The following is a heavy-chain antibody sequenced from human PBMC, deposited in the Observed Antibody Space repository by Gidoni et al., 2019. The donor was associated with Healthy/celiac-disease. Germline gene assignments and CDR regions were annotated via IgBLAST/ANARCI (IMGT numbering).Heavy chain of an antibody. V-gene: IGHV4-59*01. CDR1: GGSISSYY. CDR3: ARGEGGGY. J-gene: IGHJ4*02. Sequence: QVQLQESGPGLVKPSETLSLTCTVSGGSISSYYWSWLRQPPGKGLEWIGYIYYSGSTNYNPSLKSRVTISVDTSKNQFSLKLSSVTAADTAVYYCARGEGGGYWGQGTLVTVSS. D-gene: IGHD2-15*01. CDR2: IYYSGST.